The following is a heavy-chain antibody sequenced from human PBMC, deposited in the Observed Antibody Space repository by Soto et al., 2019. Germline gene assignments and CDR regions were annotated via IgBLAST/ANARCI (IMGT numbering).Heavy chain of an antibody. V-gene: IGHV3-30-3*01. CDR3: ARDIDGSSSSWYSYYYGMDV. CDR2: ISYDGSNK. CDR1: GFTFSSYA. D-gene: IGHD6-13*01. J-gene: IGHJ6*02. Sequence: GGSLRLSCAASGFTFSSYAMHWVRQAPGKGLEWVAVISYDGSNKYYADSVKGRFTISRDNSKNTLYLQMNSLRAEDTAVYYCARDIDGSSSSWYSYYYGMDVWGQGTTVTVSS.